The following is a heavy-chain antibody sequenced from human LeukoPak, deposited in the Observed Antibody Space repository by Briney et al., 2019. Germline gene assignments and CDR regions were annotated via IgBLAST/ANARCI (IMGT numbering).Heavy chain of an antibody. CDR3: ARGLWSAHRREYYFDS. CDR1: GYTFTSYA. Sequence: RASVKVSCKASGYTFTSYAMHWVRQAPGQRLEWMGWINTGNGDTKFSQNYQARVTITRDASASTAYMELSSLTSEDTAVYFCARGLWSAHRREYYFDSWGQGTLVTVSS. D-gene: IGHD3-3*01. V-gene: IGHV1-3*04. J-gene: IGHJ4*02. CDR2: INTGNGDT.